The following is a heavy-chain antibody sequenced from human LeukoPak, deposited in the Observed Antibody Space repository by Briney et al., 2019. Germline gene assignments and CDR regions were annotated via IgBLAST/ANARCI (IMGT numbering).Heavy chain of an antibody. CDR3: ARGGMTTVTTATHWFDP. CDR1: GGSINNESYY. Sequence: SETLSLTCTVSGGSINNESYYWSWIRQPPGKGLEWIGEIYHSGSTNYNPSLKSRVIISVDNSKNQFSLKLTSVTAADTAVYYCARGGMTTVTTATHWFDPWGRGALVTVSS. V-gene: IGHV4-39*07. D-gene: IGHD4-17*01. CDR2: IYHSGST. J-gene: IGHJ5*02.